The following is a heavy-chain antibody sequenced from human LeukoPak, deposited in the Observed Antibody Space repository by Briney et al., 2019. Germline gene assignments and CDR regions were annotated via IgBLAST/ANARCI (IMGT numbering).Heavy chain of an antibody. CDR3: ARVEESPVDY. V-gene: IGHV3-23*01. Sequence: PGGSLRLSCAASGFTFSSYGMHWVRQAPGKGLEWVSAISGSGGSTYYADSVKGRFTISRDDSKNTLYLQMNSLRAEDTAVYYCARVEESPVDYWGQGTLVTVSS. J-gene: IGHJ4*02. CDR1: GFTFSSYG. CDR2: ISGSGGST. D-gene: IGHD3-16*01.